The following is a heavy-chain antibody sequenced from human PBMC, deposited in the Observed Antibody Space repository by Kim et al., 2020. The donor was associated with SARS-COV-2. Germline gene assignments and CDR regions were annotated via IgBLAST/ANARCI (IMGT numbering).Heavy chain of an antibody. CDR1: GFTFSSYA. CDR3: ARDYGGSYFRLGYFDL. V-gene: IGHV3-30-3*01. Sequence: GGSLRLSCAASGFTFSSYAMHWVRQAPGKGLEWVAVISYDGSNKYYADSVKGRFTISRDNSKNTLYLQMNSLRAEDTAVYYCARDYGGSYFRLGYFDLWGRGTLVTVSS. CDR2: ISYDGSNK. J-gene: IGHJ2*01. D-gene: IGHD1-26*01.